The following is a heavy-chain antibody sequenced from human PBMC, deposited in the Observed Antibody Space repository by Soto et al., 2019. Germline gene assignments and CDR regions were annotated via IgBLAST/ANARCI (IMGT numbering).Heavy chain of an antibody. V-gene: IGHV4-4*02. CDR1: GGSISSSNW. D-gene: IGHD3-16*02. Sequence: PSETLSLTCAVSGGSISSSNWWSWVRQPPGKGLEWIGEIYHSGSTNYNPSLKSRVTISVDKSKNQFSLKLSSVTAADTAVYYCARTRQMIMLGGLLVLKWFDPWCPGTLLTV. CDR2: IYHSGST. J-gene: IGHJ5*02. CDR3: ARTRQMIMLGGLLVLKWFDP.